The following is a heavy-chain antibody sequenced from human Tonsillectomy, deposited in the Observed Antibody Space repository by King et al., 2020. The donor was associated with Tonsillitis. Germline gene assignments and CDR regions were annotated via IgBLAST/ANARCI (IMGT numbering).Heavy chain of an antibody. Sequence: VQLVESGGGLVKPGGSLRLSCAASGFTFSSYSMNWVRQAPGKGLEWVSSISGSSSYIYYADSVKGRFTISRDNAKNSLYLQMNSLRAEDTAVYYCARDSNHGGAFDIWGQGTMVTVSS. V-gene: IGHV3-21*01. CDR2: ISGSSSYI. CDR1: GFTFSSYS. J-gene: IGHJ3*02. CDR3: ARDSNHGGAFDI. D-gene: IGHD4-11*01.